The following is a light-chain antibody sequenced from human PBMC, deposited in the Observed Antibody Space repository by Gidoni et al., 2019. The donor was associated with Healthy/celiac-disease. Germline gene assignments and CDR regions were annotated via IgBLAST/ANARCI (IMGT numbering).Light chain of an antibody. Sequence: EIVLTHSPATLSVSPGERATLSCRASQSLSSNLAWFQQKPGQAPRLLIHGASTRATGIPARFSGSGSGTEFTLTISSLQSEDFAVYYCQQYNGWPRTFGQGTKVEIK. J-gene: IGKJ1*01. CDR1: QSLSSN. V-gene: IGKV3-15*01. CDR2: GAS. CDR3: QQYNGWPRT.